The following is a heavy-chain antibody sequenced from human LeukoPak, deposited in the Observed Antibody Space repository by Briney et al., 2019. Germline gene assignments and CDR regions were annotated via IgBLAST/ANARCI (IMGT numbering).Heavy chain of an antibody. Sequence: GGSLRLSCAASGFTVSSNYMSWLRQAPGKGLEWVSVIYSGGSTYYADSVKGRFTISRDNSKNTLYLQMNSLRAEDTAVYYCARDLYGDYSNYWGQGTLVTVSS. CDR3: ARDLYGDYSNY. CDR1: GFTVSSNY. V-gene: IGHV3-53*01. D-gene: IGHD4-17*01. CDR2: IYSGGST. J-gene: IGHJ4*02.